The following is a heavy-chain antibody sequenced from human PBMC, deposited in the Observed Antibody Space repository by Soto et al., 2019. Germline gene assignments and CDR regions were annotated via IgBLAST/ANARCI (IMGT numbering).Heavy chain of an antibody. J-gene: IGHJ6*02. V-gene: IGHV4-31*03. D-gene: IGHD4-4*01. Sequence: QVQLQESGPGLVKPSQTLSLTCTVSGGSIKNSGYYWSWIRQHPEKGLEWIGYISYSGSTDYAPSLKSRVTMSVDTSKNQFSLNLTSVTAADTAVYYRGRDAVTKRDFYYYGMDVWGRGTTVTVSS. CDR3: GRDAVTKRDFYYYGMDV. CDR1: GGSIKNSGYY. CDR2: ISYSGST.